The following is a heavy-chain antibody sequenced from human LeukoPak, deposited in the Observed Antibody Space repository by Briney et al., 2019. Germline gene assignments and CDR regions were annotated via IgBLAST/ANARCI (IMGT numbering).Heavy chain of an antibody. CDR3: ARDYPIYCSSTSCYTTLDY. V-gene: IGHV1-18*01. J-gene: IGHJ4*02. CDR1: GHTFTSYG. Sequence: ASAKVSCKASGHTFTSYGISWVRQAPGQGLEWMGWISAYNGNTNYAQKLQGRVTMTTDTSTSTAYMELRSLRSDDTAVYYCARDYPIYCSSTSCYTTLDYWGQGTLVTVSS. D-gene: IGHD2-2*02. CDR2: ISAYNGNT.